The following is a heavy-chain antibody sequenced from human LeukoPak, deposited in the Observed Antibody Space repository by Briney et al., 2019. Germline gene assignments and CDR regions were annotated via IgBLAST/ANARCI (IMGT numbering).Heavy chain of an antibody. Sequence: SETLSLTCAVYGGSFRGYYWSWIRQPPGKGLEWIGEINHSGSTNYNPSLKSRVTISLDTSMKKFSLRLSSVTAADTGLYYCARHRAAYNQPFDCWGQGTLVTVSS. CDR1: GGSFRGYY. CDR2: INHSGST. D-gene: IGHD5-24*01. CDR3: ARHRAAYNQPFDC. V-gene: IGHV4-34*01. J-gene: IGHJ4*02.